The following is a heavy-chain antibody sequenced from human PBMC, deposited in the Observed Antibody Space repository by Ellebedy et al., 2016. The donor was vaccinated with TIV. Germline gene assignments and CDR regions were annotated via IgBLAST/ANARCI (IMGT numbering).Heavy chain of an antibody. CDR1: GGSIRSSSYY. J-gene: IGHJ6*02. CDR3: AKDKVFGDSKWEIDV. V-gene: IGHV4-39*07. CDR2: IYYSGST. Sequence: MPSETLSLTCTVSGGSIRSSSYYWGWIRQPPGKGLEWIGSIYYSGSTYYNPSLKSRVTISVDTSKNQFSLKLSSVTAADTAVYYCAKDKVFGDSKWEIDVWGQGTTVTVFS. D-gene: IGHD4-17*01.